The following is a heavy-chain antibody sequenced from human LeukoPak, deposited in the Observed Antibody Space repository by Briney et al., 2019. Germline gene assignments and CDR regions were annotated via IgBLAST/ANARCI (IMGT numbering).Heavy chain of an antibody. Sequence: SETLSLTCTVSGGSISSYYWSWIRQPAGKGLEWIGRIYTSGSTNYNPSLKSRVTMSVDTSKNQFSLKLSSVTAADTAVYYCARVSDSYGWNWFDPWGQGTLVTVSS. CDR2: IYTSGST. D-gene: IGHD5-18*01. J-gene: IGHJ5*02. CDR3: ARVSDSYGWNWFDP. V-gene: IGHV4-4*07. CDR1: GGSISSYY.